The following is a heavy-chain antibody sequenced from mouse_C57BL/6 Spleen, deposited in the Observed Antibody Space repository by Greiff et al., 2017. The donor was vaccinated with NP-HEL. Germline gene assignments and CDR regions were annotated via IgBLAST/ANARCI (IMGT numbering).Heavy chain of an antibody. V-gene: IGHV5-9-1*02. J-gene: IGHJ4*01. CDR3: TRDPIYYYGSSYDAMDY. CDR2: ISSGGDYI. CDR1: GFTFSSYA. Sequence: VQLKESGEGLVKPGGSLKLSCAASGFTFSSYAMSWVRQTPEKRLEWVAYISSGGDYIYYADTVKGRFTISRDNARNTLYLQMSSLKSEDTAMYYCTRDPIYYYGSSYDAMDYWGQGTSVTVSS. D-gene: IGHD1-1*01.